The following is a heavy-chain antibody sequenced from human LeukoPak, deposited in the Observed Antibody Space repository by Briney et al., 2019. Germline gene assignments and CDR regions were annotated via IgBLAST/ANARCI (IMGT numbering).Heavy chain of an antibody. V-gene: IGHV4-4*07. CDR3: AREGGRWELLPFDY. CDR2: IYTSGST. Sequence: SETLSLTCTVSGGSISSYCWSWIRQPAGKGLEWIGRIYTSGSTNYNPSLKSRVTISVDKSKNQFSLKLSSVTAADTAVYYCAREGGRWELLPFDYWGQGTLVTVSS. D-gene: IGHD1-26*01. J-gene: IGHJ4*02. CDR1: GGSISSYC.